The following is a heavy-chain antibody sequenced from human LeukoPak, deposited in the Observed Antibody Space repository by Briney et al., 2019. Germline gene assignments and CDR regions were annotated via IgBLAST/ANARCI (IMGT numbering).Heavy chain of an antibody. CDR3: ARGVYIAAAQYGY. V-gene: IGHV4-59*01. J-gene: IGHJ4*02. D-gene: IGHD6-13*01. CDR1: GGSISSYY. Sequence: SETLSLTCTVSGGSISSYYWSWIRQPPGKGLEWIGYIYYSGTTNYNPSLKSRVTISVDTSKNQFSLKLSSVTAADTAVYYCARGVYIAAAQYGYCGQGTLVTVSS. CDR2: IYYSGTT.